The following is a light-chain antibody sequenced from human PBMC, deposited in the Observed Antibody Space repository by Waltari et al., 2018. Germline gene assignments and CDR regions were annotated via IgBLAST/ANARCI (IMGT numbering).Light chain of an antibody. Sequence: QLVLTQSPSASASLGASVKLTCTLSSGHSSNIISCHQQQPEKGPRYLMKGNSDGRHSKGAEIPDRFSGSSSGAERYLTISSLQSEDEADYYCQTGGHGTWVFGGGTKLTVL. CDR3: QTGGHGTWV. V-gene: IGLV4-69*01. CDR2: GNSDGRH. J-gene: IGLJ3*02. CDR1: SGHSSNI.